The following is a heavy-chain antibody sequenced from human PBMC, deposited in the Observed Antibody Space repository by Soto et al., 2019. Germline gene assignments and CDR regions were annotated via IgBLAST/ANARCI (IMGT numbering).Heavy chain of an antibody. CDR3: ARGVPSMSGYFDS. Sequence: QVQLQESGPGLVKPSETLSLTCTVSAGSISSYYWSWIRQPAGKGLEWIGRSYFTGSTHYNPSLKSRFTLSVFTSKNQFSLKLTSVTAADTAVYYCARGVPSMSGYFDSWGQGTLVTVSS. CDR1: AGSISSYY. CDR2: SYFTGST. V-gene: IGHV4-4*07. D-gene: IGHD3-10*02. J-gene: IGHJ4*02.